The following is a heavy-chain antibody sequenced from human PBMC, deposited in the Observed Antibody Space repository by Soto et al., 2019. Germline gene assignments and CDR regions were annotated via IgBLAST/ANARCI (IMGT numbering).Heavy chain of an antibody. D-gene: IGHD3-16*01. CDR1: GFTFNTYA. V-gene: IGHV3-23*01. CDR3: ATFTFGRPFDT. CDR2: ISGSGFST. Sequence: PXGSLILSCAASGFTFNTYAMSWVRQAAGQGLEWVSAISGSGFSTYYADSVKGRFSISSDSSKNTLFLQMNSLRADDTAVYFCATFTFGRPFDTWGQGTMVTVSS. J-gene: IGHJ3*02.